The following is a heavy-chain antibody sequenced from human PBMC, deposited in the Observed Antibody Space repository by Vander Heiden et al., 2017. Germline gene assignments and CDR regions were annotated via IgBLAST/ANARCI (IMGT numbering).Heavy chain of an antibody. J-gene: IGHJ1*01. D-gene: IGHD3-22*01. CDR2: IRNKAASHTT. CDR1: GFTFSDHY. CDR3: ATSPSSGYN. V-gene: IGHV3-72*01. Sequence: ELQLVESGGGLVQPGGSLRLSCVGSGFTFSDHYMDWVRQAPGKGLEWVGRIRNKAASHTTAYAASVEGRFAISRDDSKNSLYLQLNSLKTEDTAMYYCATSPSSGYNWGQGTQVTVSS.